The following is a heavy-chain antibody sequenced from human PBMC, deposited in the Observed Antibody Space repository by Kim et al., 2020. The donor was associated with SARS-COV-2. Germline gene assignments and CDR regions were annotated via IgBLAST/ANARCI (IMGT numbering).Heavy chain of an antibody. Sequence: NYAQKFQGRVTLTADESTSTAYMELSSLRSEDTAVYYCAATVVNGNWFNPWGQGTLVTVSS. D-gene: IGHD4-17*01. CDR3: AATVVNGNWFNP. V-gene: IGHV1-69*01. J-gene: IGHJ5*02.